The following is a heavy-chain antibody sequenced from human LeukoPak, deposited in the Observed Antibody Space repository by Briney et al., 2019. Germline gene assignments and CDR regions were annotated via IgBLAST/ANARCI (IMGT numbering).Heavy chain of an antibody. CDR3: AKAPVTTCSGAYCYPFDY. D-gene: IGHD2-15*01. Sequence: GSLRRSGAASGFTVSSYAMSWVRQGPGKGLEWVSAISVSGNTYHADSVKGRFTISRDSSKNTLYLQMNSLRADDAAVYYCAKAPVTTCSGAYCYPFDYWGQGTLVTVSS. CDR2: ISVSGNT. V-gene: IGHV3-23*01. CDR1: GFTVSSYA. J-gene: IGHJ4*02.